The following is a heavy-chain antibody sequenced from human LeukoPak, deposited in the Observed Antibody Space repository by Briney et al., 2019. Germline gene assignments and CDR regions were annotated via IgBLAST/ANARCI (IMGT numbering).Heavy chain of an antibody. CDR3: ARNVKNYDILTGYYSSYYMDV. V-gene: IGHV3-33*08. CDR2: IRYEGRSK. CDR1: GFTFSSYG. D-gene: IGHD3-9*01. J-gene: IGHJ6*03. Sequence: GGSLRLSCAASGFTFSSYGMSWVRQAPDKGLEWVAFIRYEGRSKYYADSVKGRFTISRGNAKNSLYLQMNSLRAEDTAVYYCARNVKNYDILTGYYSSYYMDVWGKGTTVTVSS.